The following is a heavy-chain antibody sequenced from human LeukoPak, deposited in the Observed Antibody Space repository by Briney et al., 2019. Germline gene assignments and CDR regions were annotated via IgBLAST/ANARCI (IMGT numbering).Heavy chain of an antibody. D-gene: IGHD4-17*01. Sequence: TGGSLRLSCAVSGFTFSNYWMHWVRQSPGKGLVWVSRINMDGSITTYADSVKGRFTISRDNAKNTLYLQMNSLRAEDTAVYYCSRARGDYRYFDYWGQGTLVTVSS. CDR3: SRARGDYRYFDY. V-gene: IGHV3-74*01. J-gene: IGHJ4*02. CDR1: GFTFSNYW. CDR2: INMDGSIT.